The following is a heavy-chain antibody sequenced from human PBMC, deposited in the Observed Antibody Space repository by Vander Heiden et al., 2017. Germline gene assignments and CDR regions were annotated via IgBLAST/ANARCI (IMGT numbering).Heavy chain of an antibody. CDR1: GFSLSTSGVG. CDR2: IYWDDDK. D-gene: IGHD4-17*01. CDR3: ARETTVTSRYYYYGMDV. V-gene: IGHV2-5*02. Sequence: QITLKESGPTLVTPTQTLTLTCTFSGFSLSTSGVGVGWIRQPPGKALEWLALIYWDDDKRYSPSLKSRLTITKDTSKNQVVLTMTNMDPVDTATYYCARETTVTSRYYYYGMDVWGQGTTVTVSS. J-gene: IGHJ6*02.